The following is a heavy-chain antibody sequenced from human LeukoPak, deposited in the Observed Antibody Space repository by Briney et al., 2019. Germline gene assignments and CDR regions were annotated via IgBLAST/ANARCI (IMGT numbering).Heavy chain of an antibody. V-gene: IGHV4-61*08. J-gene: IGHJ4*02. CDR2: MYYSGNI. D-gene: IGHD3-16*02. CDR3: AGDNRGGSYRFDY. Sequence: PSETLSLTCTVSGGSISSGGYYWSWIRQPPGKGLEWIAYMYYSGNINYNPSLKSRVSVSVDTSKNQFSLKLSAVTAADTAVYYCAGDNRGGSYRFDYWGQGTLVTVSS. CDR1: GGSISSGGYY.